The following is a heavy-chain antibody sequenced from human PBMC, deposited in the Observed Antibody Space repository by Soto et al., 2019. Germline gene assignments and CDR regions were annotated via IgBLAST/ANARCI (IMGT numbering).Heavy chain of an antibody. D-gene: IGHD6-13*01. V-gene: IGHV2-70*01. J-gene: IGHJ5*02. CDR1: GFSLSTSGMC. CDR2: IDWDDDK. Sequence: SGPTLVNPTQTLTLTCTFSGFSLSTSGMCVSWIRQPPGKALEWLALIDWDDDKYYSTSLKTRLTISKDTSKNQVVLTMTNMDPVDTATYYCARIIAGIAAAGTGKTYNWFGPWGQGTLVTVSS. CDR3: ARIIAGIAAAGTGKTYNWFGP.